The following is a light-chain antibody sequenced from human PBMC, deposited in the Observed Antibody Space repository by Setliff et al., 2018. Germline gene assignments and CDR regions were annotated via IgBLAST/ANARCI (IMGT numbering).Light chain of an antibody. V-gene: IGLV2-11*01. Sequence: QSVLPQPRSVSGSPGQSVTISCTGTSSDVGGYNYVSWYQQHPGKAPKLMIYDVSKRPSGVPDRFSGSKSGNTASLTVSGLQAEDEADYYCSSYAGSNTPYVFGTGTKVTVL. CDR2: DVS. J-gene: IGLJ1*01. CDR3: SSYAGSNTPYV. CDR1: SSDVGGYNY.